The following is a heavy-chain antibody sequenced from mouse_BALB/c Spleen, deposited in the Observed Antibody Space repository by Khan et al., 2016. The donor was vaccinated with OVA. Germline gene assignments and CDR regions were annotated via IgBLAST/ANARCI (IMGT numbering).Heavy chain of an antibody. V-gene: IGHV1-20*01. CDR3: ARIYRSDFDY. CDR1: GYSFTGYF. D-gene: IGHD1-1*01. CDR2: INPHIGET. J-gene: IGHJ2*01. Sequence: VQLQQSGPELVKPGASVKISCKASGYSFTGYFMNWVMQSHGKSLEWIGRINPHIGETFYNQKFTGKATLTVDESSSTAHMELRSLTSEDSVVYYCARIYRSDFDYWGQGTTLTVSS.